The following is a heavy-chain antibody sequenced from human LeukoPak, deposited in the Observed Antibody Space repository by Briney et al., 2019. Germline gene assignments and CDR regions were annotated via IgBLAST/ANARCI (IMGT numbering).Heavy chain of an antibody. CDR2: INHSGST. J-gene: IGHJ6*03. V-gene: IGHV4-34*01. CDR3: ARRVGSRYYYYYMDV. Sequence: SETLSPTCAVYGGSFSGYYWSGIRQPPGKGLEWIGEINHSGSTNYNPSLKSRVTISVDTSKNQFSLKLSSVTAADTAVYYCARRVGSRYYYYYMDVWGKGTTVTVSS. D-gene: IGHD6-13*01. CDR1: GGSFSGYY.